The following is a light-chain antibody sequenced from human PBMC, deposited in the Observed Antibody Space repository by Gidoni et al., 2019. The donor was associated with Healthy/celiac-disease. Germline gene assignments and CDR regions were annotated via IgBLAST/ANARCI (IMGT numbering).Light chain of an antibody. CDR3: QQYNSYSWT. CDR2: KAS. CDR1: QSISSW. J-gene: IGKJ1*01. V-gene: IGKV1-5*03. Sequence: DIQTTQSPSTLSASVGDRVTITCRSSQSISSWLTWYQHKPGKAPKLLIYKASSLESGVPSRFSGSGSGTEFTLTISSLQPDDFATYYCQQYNSYSWTFGQGTKVEIK.